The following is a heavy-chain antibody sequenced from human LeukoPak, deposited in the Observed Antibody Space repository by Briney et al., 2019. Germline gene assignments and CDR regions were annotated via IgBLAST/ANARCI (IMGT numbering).Heavy chain of an antibody. J-gene: IGHJ6*02. CDR3: AKSYGSGSYYNVGMDV. Sequence: GGSLRLSCAASGFTFSSYGMHWVRQAPGKGLEWVAVISYDGRNKDYADSVKGRFTISRDNSKNTLYLQMNSLRAEDTAVYYCAKSYGSGSYYNVGMDVWGQGTTVTVSS. CDR2: ISYDGRNK. CDR1: GFTFSSYG. V-gene: IGHV3-30*18. D-gene: IGHD3-10*01.